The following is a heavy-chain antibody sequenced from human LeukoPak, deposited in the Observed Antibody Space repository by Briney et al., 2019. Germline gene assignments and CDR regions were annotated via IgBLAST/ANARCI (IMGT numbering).Heavy chain of an antibody. CDR3: ARGKRGDLRDGTWYFDY. CDR1: GFTFSSYS. CDR2: ISPSSSSI. Sequence: GGSLRLSCAASGFTFSSYSMNWVRQAPGKGLEWVSYISPSSSSIHYADSVEGRFTISRDNAKNSLYLQMNSLRVEDTAIYYCARGKRGDLRDGTWYFDYWGQGTLVTVSS. V-gene: IGHV3-48*01. D-gene: IGHD5-24*01. J-gene: IGHJ4*02.